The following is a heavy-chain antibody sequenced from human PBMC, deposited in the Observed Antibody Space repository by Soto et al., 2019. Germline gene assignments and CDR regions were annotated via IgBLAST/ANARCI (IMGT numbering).Heavy chain of an antibody. J-gene: IGHJ4*02. Sequence: GESLKISCKGSGYNFATYWLGWVRQMPGKGLEWMGLIYPGDSDTRYSPSFQGQVTISPDKSISTAYLQWSSLKASDTAIYYCASCPQNCITSSPCCLFFDYWGQGTLVTVSS. CDR1: GYNFATYW. CDR3: ASCPQNCITSSPCCLFFDY. V-gene: IGHV5-51*01. CDR2: IYPGDSDT. D-gene: IGHD3-10*01.